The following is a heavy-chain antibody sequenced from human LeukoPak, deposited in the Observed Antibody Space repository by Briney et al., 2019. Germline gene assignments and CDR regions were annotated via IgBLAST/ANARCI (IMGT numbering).Heavy chain of an antibody. Sequence: PGGSLRLSCAASGFSFRTYGMHWVRQAPGKGLEWVAFIRYDASNKEYADSVKGRFTISRDNAKNSLYLQMNSLRAEDTAVYYCVRDLWGADDEFDYWGQGTLVTVSS. CDR1: GFSFRTYG. CDR2: IRYDASNK. J-gene: IGHJ4*02. V-gene: IGHV3-30*02. D-gene: IGHD3-16*01. CDR3: VRDLWGADDEFDY.